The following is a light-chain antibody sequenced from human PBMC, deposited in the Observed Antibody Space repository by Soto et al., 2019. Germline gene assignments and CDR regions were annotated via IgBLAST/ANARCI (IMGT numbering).Light chain of an antibody. V-gene: IGKV1-33*01. J-gene: IGKJ4*01. CDR2: HAS. CDR3: QQYDNLPLT. Sequence: DNKMNHSPSTLPASVGDRVTITCRASQSISNWLAWYQQKPGTAPKVLIYHASNLETGVPSRFSGSGSGTDFSFTISRLQAEDIATYYCQQYDNLPLTFGGGTKVDIK. CDR1: QSISNW.